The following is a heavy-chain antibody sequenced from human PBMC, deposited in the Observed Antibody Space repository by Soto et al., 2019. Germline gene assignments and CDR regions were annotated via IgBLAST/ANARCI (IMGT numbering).Heavy chain of an antibody. CDR2: ISAIIGTT. V-gene: IGHV1-69*01. Sequence: FVTDSCKTSGSTITSYGSSWVRQEHGQGLEWMGGISAIIGTTNSAQKFQGRVTITADESTSTAYMELSSLRSEDTAVYYCARCVVVPAAVYYYYGMDVWGQGTTVSVSS. CDR3: ARCVVVPAAVYYYYGMDV. CDR1: GSTITSYG. J-gene: IGHJ6*02. D-gene: IGHD2-2*01.